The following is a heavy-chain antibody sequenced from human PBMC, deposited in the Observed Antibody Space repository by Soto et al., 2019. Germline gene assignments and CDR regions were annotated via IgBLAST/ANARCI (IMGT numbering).Heavy chain of an antibody. CDR1: GGSIASYY. J-gene: IGHJ6*02. CDR3: AGIGEDVYYGMDV. CDR2: IYSRGDT. Sequence: SETLSLTCRVSGGSIASYYWNWLRQPAGKGLEWIGRIYSRGDTNYNPSVKSRVTMSVDTSKNEFSLRLNSVTAADTAVYYCAGIGEDVYYGMDVWGQGTTVTVSS. D-gene: IGHD2-21*01. V-gene: IGHV4-4*07.